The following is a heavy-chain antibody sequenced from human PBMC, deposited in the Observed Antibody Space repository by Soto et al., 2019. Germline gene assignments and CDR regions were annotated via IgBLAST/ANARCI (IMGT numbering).Heavy chain of an antibody. V-gene: IGHV2-5*02. CDR3: ARSLCFGELH. D-gene: IGHD3-10*01. CDR1: GFSLSTTGVG. Sequence: QITLKESGPTLVKPTQTLTLTCSFSGFSLSTTGVGVGWIRQSPGKALEWLAIIYWDNDKRYSPSLKSRVTITKYTSKNQVVLTVTNMYPVDTGTDYCARSLCFGELHWGQGALVTVSS. J-gene: IGHJ4*02. CDR2: IYWDNDK.